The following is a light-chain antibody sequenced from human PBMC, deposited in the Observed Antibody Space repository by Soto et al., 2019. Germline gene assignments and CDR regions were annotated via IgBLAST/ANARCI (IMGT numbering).Light chain of an antibody. Sequence: QSALTQPASVSGSPGQSITISCTGTSSDVGGYNYVSWYQQHPGKAPKLMIYDVSNRPSGVSNRFSGSKSGNTASLTISGLQAEDEAYYYCSPYTSSSTVVFGGGTKVTVL. CDR2: DVS. J-gene: IGLJ2*01. CDR1: SSDVGGYNY. V-gene: IGLV2-14*01. CDR3: SPYTSSSTVV.